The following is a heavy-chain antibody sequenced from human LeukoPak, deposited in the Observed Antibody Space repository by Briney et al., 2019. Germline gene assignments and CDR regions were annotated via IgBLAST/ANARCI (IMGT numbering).Heavy chain of an antibody. D-gene: IGHD6-19*01. CDR2: IYPSGDST. CDR1: GFTFSTYS. V-gene: IGHV3-23*01. CDR3: AKDVVPDSGWDLDY. Sequence: PGGSLRLSCAASGFTFSTYSMTWVRQGPGKGLEWVSSIYPSGDSTFYADSVKGRFTISRDNSKNTLYLQMRSLRTEDTAIYYCAKDVVPDSGWDLDYWGQGTLVTASS. J-gene: IGHJ4*02.